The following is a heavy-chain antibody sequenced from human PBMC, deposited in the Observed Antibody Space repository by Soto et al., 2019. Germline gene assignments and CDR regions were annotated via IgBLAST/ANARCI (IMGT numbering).Heavy chain of an antibody. CDR1: GFIFSGHW. CDR2: INKDGSEV. V-gene: IGHV3-7*01. D-gene: IGHD4-17*01. CDR3: TRHGFFTVDY. Sequence: EVQLVESGGGLVQPGGSLRLSCAASGFIFSGHWMGWVRQAPGKGLEWVANINKDGSEVKYVDSVKGRFFASRDNAKNSLYVQMSSLRAEDTAVYFCTRHGFFTVDYWGQGSLVTVSS. J-gene: IGHJ4*02.